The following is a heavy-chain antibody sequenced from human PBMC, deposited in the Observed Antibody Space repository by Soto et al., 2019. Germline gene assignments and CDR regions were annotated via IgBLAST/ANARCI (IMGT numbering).Heavy chain of an antibody. D-gene: IGHD6-19*01. CDR1: GYTFTSYD. CDR3: ASLQPPGIAVAGTFDY. J-gene: IGHJ4*02. CDR2: MNPNNDNT. Sequence: ASVKVSCKASGYTFTSYDISWARQATGQGLEWMGWMNPNNDNTGYAQKFQGRVTLTADESISTAYMELSSLRSEDTAVYYCASLQPPGIAVAGTFDYWGQGTLVTVSS. V-gene: IGHV1-8*01.